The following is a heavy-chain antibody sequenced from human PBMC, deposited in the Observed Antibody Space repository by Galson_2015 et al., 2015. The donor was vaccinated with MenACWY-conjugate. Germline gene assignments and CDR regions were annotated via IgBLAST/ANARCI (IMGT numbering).Heavy chain of an antibody. CDR3: ARVELRITIFGVVTPPDY. Sequence: SVKVSCKASGYTFTSYGISWVRQAPGQGLEWMGWISAYNGNTNYAQKLQGRVTMTTDTSTSTAYMELRSLRSDDTAVYYCARVELRITIFGVVTPPDYRGQGTLVTVSS. D-gene: IGHD3-3*01. J-gene: IGHJ4*02. CDR1: GYTFTSYG. CDR2: ISAYNGNT. V-gene: IGHV1-18*01.